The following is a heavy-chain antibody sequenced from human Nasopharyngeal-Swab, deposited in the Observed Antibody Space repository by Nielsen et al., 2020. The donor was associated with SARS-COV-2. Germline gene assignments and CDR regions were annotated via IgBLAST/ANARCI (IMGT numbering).Heavy chain of an antibody. CDR3: AREMRDSSSGNDAFDV. CDR2: INPNSGGA. V-gene: IGHV1-2*02. Sequence: WVRQAPGQGLEWMGCINPNSGGATYAQKFEGRVPMTRATSRDTAYMELSVLRPDDTAVFYRAREMRDSSSGNDAFDVWGQGTRVTVSS. J-gene: IGHJ3*01. D-gene: IGHD3-10*01.